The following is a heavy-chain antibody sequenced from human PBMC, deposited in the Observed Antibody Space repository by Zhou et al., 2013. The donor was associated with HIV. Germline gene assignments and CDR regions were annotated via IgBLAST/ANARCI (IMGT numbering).Heavy chain of an antibody. D-gene: IGHD2-15*01. J-gene: IGHJ4*02. Sequence: VQLQESGPGLVKPSEILSLTCAVSGYSISSGYYWAWIRQPPGKGLEWIGSIYHSGSTYYNPSLKSRVTISVDTSKNQFSLNLRSVTAADTAVYYCAKDSDYCSGGTCYKRFDDWGQGSLGHRLL. V-gene: IGHV4-38-2*02. CDR3: AKDSDYCSGGTCYKRFDD. CDR1: GYSISSGYY. CDR2: IYHSGST.